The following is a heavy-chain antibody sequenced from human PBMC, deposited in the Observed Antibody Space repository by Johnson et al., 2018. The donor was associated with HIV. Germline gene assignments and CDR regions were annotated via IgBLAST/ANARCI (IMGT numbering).Heavy chain of an antibody. CDR2: INWNGVRT. CDR3: ARVHADAVTTWREGAYDI. CDR1: GFTFDDYG. V-gene: IGHV3-20*04. D-gene: IGHD4-17*01. Sequence: VQLVESGGGVVRPGGSLRLSCAAAGFTFDDYGMSWVRQAPGKGLEWVSGINWNGVRTGYLDSMKGRFTISRDNAKNSLYLKMNSLRAEDTAVYYCARVHADAVTTWREGAYDIWGQGTMVTVSS. J-gene: IGHJ3*02.